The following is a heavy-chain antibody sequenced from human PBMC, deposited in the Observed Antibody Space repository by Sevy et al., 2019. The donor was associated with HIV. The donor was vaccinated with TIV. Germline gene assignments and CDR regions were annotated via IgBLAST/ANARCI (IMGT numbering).Heavy chain of an antibody. V-gene: IGHV3-21*01. D-gene: IGHD4-17*01. CDR1: GFTFSSYS. CDR3: ARDLGDYGDYPYYFDY. CDR2: ISSSSSYI. J-gene: IGHJ4*02. Sequence: GGSLRLSCAASGFTFSSYSMNWVRQAPGKGLEWVSSISSSSSYIYYADSVKGRFTISRDNAKNSLYLQMNSLRAEDTAVYYCARDLGDYGDYPYYFDYWGQRTLVTVSS.